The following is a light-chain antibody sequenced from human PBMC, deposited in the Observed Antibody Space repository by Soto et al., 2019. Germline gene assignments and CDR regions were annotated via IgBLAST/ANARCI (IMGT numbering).Light chain of an antibody. V-gene: IGLV1-44*01. CDR2: SNN. J-gene: IGLJ2*01. CDR1: SSNIGSNT. CDR3: AAWDDSLNGVV. Sequence: QSVLTQPPSASGTPGQWVTISCSGSSSNIGSNTVNWYQQLPGTAPKLLIYSNNQRPSGVPDRFSVSKSGTSASLAISGPQSEDEADYYCAAWDDSLNGVVFGGGTKVTVL.